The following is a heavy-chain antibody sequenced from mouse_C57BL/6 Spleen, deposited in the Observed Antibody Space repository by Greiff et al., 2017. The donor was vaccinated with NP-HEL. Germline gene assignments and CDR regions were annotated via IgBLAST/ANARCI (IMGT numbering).Heavy chain of an antibody. CDR1: GYTFTSYG. CDR2: IYPRSGNT. Sequence: QVQLQQSGAELARPGASVKLSCKASGYTFTSYGISWVKQRTGQGLEWIGEIYPRSGNTYYNEKFKGKATLTADKSSSTAYMELRSLTSEDSAVYFCARGSPHYCGSSYNYFDYWGKGTTLTVSS. D-gene: IGHD1-1*01. CDR3: ARGSPHYCGSSYNYFDY. J-gene: IGHJ2*01. V-gene: IGHV1-81*01.